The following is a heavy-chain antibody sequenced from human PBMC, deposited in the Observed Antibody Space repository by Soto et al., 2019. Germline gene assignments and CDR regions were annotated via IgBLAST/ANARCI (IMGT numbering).Heavy chain of an antibody. Sequence: GGSLRLSCAASGFTFSSYAMSWVRQAPGKGLEWVSAISGSGGSTYYADSVKGRFTISRDNSKNTLYLQMNSLRAEDTAVYYCAKDLPRYSSSPPLQPRPSRYYYYYMDVWGKGTTVTVSS. D-gene: IGHD6-6*01. CDR3: AKDLPRYSSSPPLQPRPSRYYYYYMDV. CDR2: ISGSGGST. CDR1: GFTFSSYA. J-gene: IGHJ6*03. V-gene: IGHV3-23*01.